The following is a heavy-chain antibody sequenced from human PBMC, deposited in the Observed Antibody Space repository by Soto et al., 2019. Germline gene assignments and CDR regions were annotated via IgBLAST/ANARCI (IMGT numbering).Heavy chain of an antibody. CDR3: AKAVDTPVASYRYGNDAFDI. V-gene: IGHV3-9*01. D-gene: IGHD5-18*01. J-gene: IGHJ3*02. CDR1: GFTFDDYA. CDR2: ISWNSGSI. Sequence: EVQLVESGGGLVQPGRSLRLSCAASGFTFDDYAMHWVRQAPGKGLEWVSSISWNSGSIGYADSVKGRFTISRDNAKNSLYLQMNSLRAEDTALYYCAKAVDTPVASYRYGNDAFDIWGQGTMVTVSS.